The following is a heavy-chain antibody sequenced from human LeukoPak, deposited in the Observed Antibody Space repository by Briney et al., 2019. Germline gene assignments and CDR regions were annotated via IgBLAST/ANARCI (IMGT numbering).Heavy chain of an antibody. CDR3: ARGSRLRSLRWFDP. J-gene: IGHJ5*02. CDR2: IFYSGNT. D-gene: IGHD4-17*01. CDR1: GGSFSGYY. V-gene: IGHV4-59*12. Sequence: SETLSLTCAVYGGSFSGYYWSWIRQPPGKGLEWIGYIFYSGNTKYNPSLRSRVSISVDTSKNQFSLKLSSVTAADTAVYYCARGSRLRSLRWFDPWGQGTLVTVSS.